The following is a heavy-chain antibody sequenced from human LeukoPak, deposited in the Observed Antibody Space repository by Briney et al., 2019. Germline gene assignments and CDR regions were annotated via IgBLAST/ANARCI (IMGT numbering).Heavy chain of an antibody. Sequence: SETLSLTCTVSGGSISSYYWGWIRQPPGKGLEWIGSIYYSGSTYYNPSLKSRVTISVDTSKNQFSLKLSSVTAADTAVYYCARHRPHIVVVPAAPFDYWGQGTLVTVSS. CDR3: ARHRPHIVVVPAAPFDY. CDR2: IYYSGST. J-gene: IGHJ4*02. V-gene: IGHV4-39*01. CDR1: GGSISSYY. D-gene: IGHD2-2*01.